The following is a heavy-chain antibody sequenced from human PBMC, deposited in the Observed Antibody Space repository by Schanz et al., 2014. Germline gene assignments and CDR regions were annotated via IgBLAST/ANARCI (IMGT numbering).Heavy chain of an antibody. CDR2: IATSSSTR. CDR1: GFTFSTYA. Sequence: EVQLLDSGGGLVQPGGSLRLSCAASGFTFSTYAMSWVRQAPGKGLEWLSYIATSSSTRHYADSVKGRVTISRDNAKISLYLQMNSLKTEDTAMYYCARRASCSRIGCPFDSWGQGTLVTVSS. CDR3: ARRASCSRIGCPFDS. J-gene: IGHJ4*02. D-gene: IGHD2-2*01. V-gene: IGHV3-48*04.